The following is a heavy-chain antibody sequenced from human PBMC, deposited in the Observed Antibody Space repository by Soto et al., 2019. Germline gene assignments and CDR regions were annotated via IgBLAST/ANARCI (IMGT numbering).Heavy chain of an antibody. Sequence: SETLSLTCTVSGGSISSYYWSWIRQPPGKGLEWIGEIYYSGSTNYNPSLKSRVTISVDTSKNQFSLKLSSVTAADTAVYYCARSLSEGAFDIWGQGTMVTVSS. V-gene: IGHV4-59*12. CDR1: GGSISSYY. CDR2: IYYSGST. CDR3: ARSLSEGAFDI. J-gene: IGHJ3*02.